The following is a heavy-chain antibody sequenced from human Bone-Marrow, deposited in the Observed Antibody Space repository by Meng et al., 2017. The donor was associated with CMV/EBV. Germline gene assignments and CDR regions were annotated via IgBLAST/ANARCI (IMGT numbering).Heavy chain of an antibody. CDR1: GFSLSTSGMR. V-gene: IGHV2-70D*14. CDR2: IDWDDDK. Sequence: SGPTLVYPPQPLTLTCNFSGFSLSTSGMRVSWIRQPPGKALEWLARIDWDDDKFYSTSLKTRLTISKDTPKNQVVLTMTNMDPVDTATYYLSRMAVNWYFDLWGRGTLVTVSS. CDR3: SRMAVNWYFDL. J-gene: IGHJ2*01.